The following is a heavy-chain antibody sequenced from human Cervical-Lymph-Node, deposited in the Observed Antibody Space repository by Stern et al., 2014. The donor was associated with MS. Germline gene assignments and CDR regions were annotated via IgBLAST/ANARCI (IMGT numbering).Heavy chain of an antibody. CDR1: GYTFTSYG. V-gene: IGHV1-18*01. D-gene: IGHD6-13*01. CDR2: ISAYNGNK. J-gene: IGHJ4*02. CDR3: ARDSGYSSSWYPWYFDY. Sequence: QMQLVQSGAEVKKPGASVKVSCKASGYTFTSYGISWVRQAPGQGLEWMGWISAYNGNKNYAQKLQGRVTMTTDTSTSTAYMELRSLRSDYTAVYYCARDSGYSSSWYPWYFDYWGQGTLVTVSS.